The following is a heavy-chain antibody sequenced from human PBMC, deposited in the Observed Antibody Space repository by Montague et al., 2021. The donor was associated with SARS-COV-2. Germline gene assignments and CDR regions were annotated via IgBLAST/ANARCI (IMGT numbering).Heavy chain of an antibody. V-gene: IGHV4-39*01. D-gene: IGHD2-21*02. J-gene: IGHJ4*02. CDR1: GDSISTSSYY. CDR3: ARQHGRRFVVTAFGTYFDY. CDR2: INYNGRT. Sequence: SETLSLTCTVSGDSISTSSYYWGWIRQSPGRGLEWTGSINYNGRTYYXPSLKSRVTISVDAPKDQFSLQLSSMTAADTAVYYCARQHGRRFVVTAFGTYFDYWGQGSLVIVSS.